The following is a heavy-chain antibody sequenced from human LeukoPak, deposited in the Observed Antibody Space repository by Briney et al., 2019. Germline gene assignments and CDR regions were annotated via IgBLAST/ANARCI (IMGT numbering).Heavy chain of an antibody. V-gene: IGHV4-59*01. CDR2: IYYSGST. J-gene: IGHJ6*02. CDR3: ARVPDYGDYSYYYYGMDV. D-gene: IGHD4-17*01. Sequence: PSETLSLTCSVSGGSISGYYWNWIRQPPGKGLEWIGCIYYSGSTNYNPSLKSRVTISVDTSKNQFSLKLSSVTAADTAVYYCARVPDYGDYSYYYYGMDVWGQGTTVTVSS. CDR1: GGSISGYY.